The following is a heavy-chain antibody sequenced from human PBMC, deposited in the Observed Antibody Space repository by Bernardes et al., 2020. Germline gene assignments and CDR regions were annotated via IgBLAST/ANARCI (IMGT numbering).Heavy chain of an antibody. CDR2: ISGSGGTT. CDR1: EFTFRIYA. CDR3: AKSLESSTYYTSYMDV. D-gene: IGHD3-22*01. J-gene: IGHJ6*03. V-gene: IGHV3-23*01. Sequence: VGSLILSCAASEFTFRIYAMNWVRQTPGQGLEWVADISGSGGTTYYADSVKGRFTISRDNPKNTLYLQMNSLRAEDTAVYYCAKSLESSTYYTSYMDVWGRGTTVTVSS.